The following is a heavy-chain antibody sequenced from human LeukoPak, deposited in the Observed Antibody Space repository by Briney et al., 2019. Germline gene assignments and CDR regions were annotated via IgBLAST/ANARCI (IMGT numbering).Heavy chain of an antibody. CDR1: GYSFTSYW. V-gene: IGHV5-51*01. D-gene: IGHD3-10*01. CDR2: IYPGDSDT. CDR3: ARLLLWFGELDAFDI. Sequence: PGESLKISCKGSGYSFTSYWIGWVRQMPGKGLEWMGIIYPGDSDTTYSPSFQGQVSISVVKSISTAYLQWSSLKASDTAIYYCARLLLWFGELDAFDIWGQGTMVTVSS. J-gene: IGHJ3*02.